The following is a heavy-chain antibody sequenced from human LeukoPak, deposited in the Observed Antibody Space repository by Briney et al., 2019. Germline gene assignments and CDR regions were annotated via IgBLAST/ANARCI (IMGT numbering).Heavy chain of an antibody. CDR1: GFTFSNHA. V-gene: IGHV3-30*09. J-gene: IGHJ4*02. Sequence: SGGSLRLSCAASGFTFSNHAMHWVRQAPGKGLEWVAVISYDGNNGFYADSVKGRFAISRDDSKNTLYLQMISLSAGDTAVYYCARAGGGGYNFFDYWGQGILVTVSS. CDR2: ISYDGNNG. CDR3: ARAGGGGYNFFDY. D-gene: IGHD5-24*01.